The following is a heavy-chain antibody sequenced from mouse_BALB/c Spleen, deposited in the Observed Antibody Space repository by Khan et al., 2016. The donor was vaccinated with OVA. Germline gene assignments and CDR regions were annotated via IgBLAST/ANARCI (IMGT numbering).Heavy chain of an antibody. Sequence: EVQLQESGPGLVKPSQSLSLTCTVTGYSITSGYGWNWIRQFPGNKLECMVNISYSGSTNYNPSLKSRISITRDTSNNQVFLEFNCVTTEDTATYYCARTARIKYWGQGTTLTVSS. CDR3: ARTARIKY. J-gene: IGHJ2*01. CDR2: ISYSGST. CDR1: GYSITSGYG. V-gene: IGHV3-2*02. D-gene: IGHD1-2*01.